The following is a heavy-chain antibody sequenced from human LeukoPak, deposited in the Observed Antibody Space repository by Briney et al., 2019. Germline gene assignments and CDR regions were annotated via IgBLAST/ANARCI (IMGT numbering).Heavy chain of an antibody. CDR3: ARESETTLGGYYYGMDV. CDR2: IYNSGSA. J-gene: IGHJ6*02. D-gene: IGHD3-16*01. Sequence: PSETLSLTCTVSGVPINSYYWSWIRQPPGKGLEWIGYIYNSGSANYNPSLKSRVTISVDTSKNQFSLRLSSVTAADTAVYYCARESETTLGGYYYGMDVWGQGTTVTVSS. CDR1: GVPINSYY. V-gene: IGHV4-59*01.